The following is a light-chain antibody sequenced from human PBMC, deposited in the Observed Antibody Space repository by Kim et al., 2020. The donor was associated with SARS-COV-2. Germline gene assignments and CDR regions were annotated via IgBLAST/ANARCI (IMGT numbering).Light chain of an antibody. V-gene: IGLV1-51*01. CDR2: YNN. J-gene: IGLJ2*01. Sequence: GQKVSISCSGSTSNVGNYHVSWYQQLPGTAPKLLIYYNNRRHSGIPARFAGSKSGTSATLGITGLQTGDEADYFCGTWDSRLGGVVFGGGTQLTVL. CDR3: GTWDSRLGGVV. CDR1: TSNVGNYH.